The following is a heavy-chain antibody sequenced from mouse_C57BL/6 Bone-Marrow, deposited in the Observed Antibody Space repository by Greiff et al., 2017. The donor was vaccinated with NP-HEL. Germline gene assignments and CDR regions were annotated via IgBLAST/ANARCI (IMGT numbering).Heavy chain of an antibody. D-gene: IGHD1-1*01. Sequence: VQRVESGPGLVQPSQSLSITCTVSGFSLTSYGVHWVRQPPGKGLEWLGVIWSGGSTDYNAAFISRLSISKDNSKSQVFFKMNSLQADDTAIYYCAKKGSFTTVVATDYAMDYWGQGTSVTVSS. CDR2: IWSGGST. V-gene: IGHV2-4*01. CDR3: AKKGSFTTVVATDYAMDY. CDR1: GFSLTSYG. J-gene: IGHJ4*01.